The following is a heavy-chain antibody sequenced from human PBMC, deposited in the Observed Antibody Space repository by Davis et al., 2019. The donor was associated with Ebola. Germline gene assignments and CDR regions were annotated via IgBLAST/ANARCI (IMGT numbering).Heavy chain of an antibody. CDR1: GFTFNNYA. CDR2: INDNGGTT. CDR3: VKDRRWSYAFDI. D-gene: IGHD3-3*01. Sequence: GESLKISCSASGFTFNNYAMHWVRQAPGRGLDFVSGINDNGGTTHYADSVKGRFTISRDDSRSTLYLQMSSMTVEDTALYYCVKDRRWSYAFDIWGQGTMVTVSS. V-gene: IGHV3-64D*06. J-gene: IGHJ3*02.